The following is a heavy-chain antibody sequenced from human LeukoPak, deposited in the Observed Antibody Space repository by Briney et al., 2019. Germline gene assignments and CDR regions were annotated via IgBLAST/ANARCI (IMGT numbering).Heavy chain of an antibody. CDR3: ARDLTPYDYYSSGWYGY. CDR2: ISSSGSTI. D-gene: IGHD6-19*01. V-gene: IGHV3-48*04. Sequence: GGSLRLSCAASGFTFSSYSMNWVRQAPGKGLEWVSYISSSGSTIYYADSVKGRFTISRDNAKNSLYLQMNSLRAEDTAVYYCARDLTPYDYYSSGWYGYWGQGTLVTVSS. J-gene: IGHJ4*02. CDR1: GFTFSSYS.